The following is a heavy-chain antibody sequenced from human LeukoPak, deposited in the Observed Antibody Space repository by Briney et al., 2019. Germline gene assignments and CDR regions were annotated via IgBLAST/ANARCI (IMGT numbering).Heavy chain of an antibody. J-gene: IGHJ4*02. CDR1: GFPFSTYG. D-gene: IGHD4-23*01. Sequence: GGSLRLSCAASGFPFSTYGMSWVRQAPGKGLEGVSAITPTSGTTSYADSVKGRFTISRDNSKNTLYLQMNSLRAEDTAVYYCAKRSDYSSNWNHFDYWGQGTLVTVSS. CDR2: ITPTSGTT. CDR3: AKRSDYSSNWNHFDY. V-gene: IGHV3-23*01.